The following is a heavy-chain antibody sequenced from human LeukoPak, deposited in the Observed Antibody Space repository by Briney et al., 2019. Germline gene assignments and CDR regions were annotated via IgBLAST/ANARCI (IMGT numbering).Heavy chain of an antibody. D-gene: IGHD3-16*02. Sequence: SETLSLTCAVYGGSFSGYYWNWIRQPPGKGLEWIGEITHSGSTNYNPSLKSRVTISVDKSKNQFSLKLSSVTAADTAVYYCARNGGGSYDYVWGSYRPFDPWGQGTLVTVSS. V-gene: IGHV4-34*01. CDR2: ITHSGST. CDR3: ARNGGGSYDYVWGSYRPFDP. J-gene: IGHJ5*02. CDR1: GGSFSGYY.